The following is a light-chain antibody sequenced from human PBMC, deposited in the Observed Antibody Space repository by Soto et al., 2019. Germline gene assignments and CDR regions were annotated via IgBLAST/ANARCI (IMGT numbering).Light chain of an antibody. V-gene: IGKV3-15*01. CDR3: QQYSNWPPIT. Sequence: ETVMTQSPGTLSGSLGERSALSCSASDSVSIHLAWYQQKPGQAPRLLIYDTSTRATGIPARFSGSGSGTEFTLTISSLQSEDFAVYYCQQYSNWPPITFGQGTRLEIK. J-gene: IGKJ5*01. CDR1: DSVSIH. CDR2: DTS.